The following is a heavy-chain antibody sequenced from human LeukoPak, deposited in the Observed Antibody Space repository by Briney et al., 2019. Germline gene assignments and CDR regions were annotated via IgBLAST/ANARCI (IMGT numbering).Heavy chain of an antibody. V-gene: IGHV3-21*01. CDR2: ISSSSSYI. J-gene: IGHJ6*03. Sequence: GGSLRLSCAASGFTFSSYSMNWVRQAPGKGLEWVSSISSSSSYIHYADSVKGRFTISRDNAKNSLYLQMNSLRAEDTDVYYCARDSEALSYMDVWGKGTTVTVSS. CDR3: ARDSEALSYMDV. CDR1: GFTFSSYS. D-gene: IGHD2/OR15-2a*01.